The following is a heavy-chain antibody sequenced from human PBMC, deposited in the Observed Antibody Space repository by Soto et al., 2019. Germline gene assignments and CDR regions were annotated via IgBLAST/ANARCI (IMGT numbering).Heavy chain of an antibody. D-gene: IGHD3-22*01. CDR1: GGTFSSYA. Sequence: GASVKVSCKASGGTFSSYAISWVGQAPGQGLEWMGGIIPIFGTANYAQKFQGRVTITADESTSTAYMELSSLRSEDTAVYYCATTPLDGGYYYDSSGYYYFDYCGQGTLVTV. CDR2: IIPIFGTA. V-gene: IGHV1-69*13. CDR3: ATTPLDGGYYYDSSGYYYFDY. J-gene: IGHJ4*02.